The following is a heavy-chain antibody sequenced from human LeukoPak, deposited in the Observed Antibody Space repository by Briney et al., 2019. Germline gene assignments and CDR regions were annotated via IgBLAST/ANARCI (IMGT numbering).Heavy chain of an antibody. CDR2: ISYDGSNK. V-gene: IGHV3-30*18. D-gene: IGHD3-16*01. CDR3: AKDGGLEINLFDY. J-gene: IGHJ4*02. CDR1: GFSFSVFW. Sequence: GGSLRLSCAASGFSFSVFWMHWVRQAPGKGLEWVAVISYDGSNKYYADSVKGRFTISRDNSKNTLYLQMNSLRAEDTAVYYCAKDGGLEINLFDYWGQGTLVTVSS.